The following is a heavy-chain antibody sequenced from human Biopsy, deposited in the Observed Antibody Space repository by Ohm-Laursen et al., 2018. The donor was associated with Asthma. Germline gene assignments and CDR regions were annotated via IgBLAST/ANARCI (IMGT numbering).Heavy chain of an antibody. CDR1: GFTFHNYV. CDR2: IFFDGSNK. D-gene: IGHD3-16*01. J-gene: IGHJ6*02. V-gene: IGHV3-30-3*01. Sequence: SLRLSCAASGFTFHNYVMHWVRQAPGKGLEWVAGIFFDGSNKYCADSVKGRFTISRDNVRNRLHLQMSSLRPDDSAAYHCAKDRFDNSVTSKYYYYGIDVWGQGTTVTVSS. CDR3: AKDRFDNSVTSKYYYYGIDV.